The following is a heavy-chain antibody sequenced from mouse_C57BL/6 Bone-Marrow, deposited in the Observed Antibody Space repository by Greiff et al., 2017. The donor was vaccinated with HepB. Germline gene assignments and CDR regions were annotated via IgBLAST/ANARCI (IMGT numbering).Heavy chain of an antibody. CDR2: IFPGSGST. Sequence: QVQLKESGPELVKPGASVKISCKASGYTFTDYYINWVKQRPGQGLEWIGWIFPGSGSTYYNEKFKGKATLTVDKSSSTAYMLLSSLTSEDSAVYFCARTGGYDYDARDAMDYWGQGTSVTVSS. CDR1: GYTFTDYY. J-gene: IGHJ4*01. CDR3: ARTGGYDYDARDAMDY. D-gene: IGHD2-4*01. V-gene: IGHV1-75*01.